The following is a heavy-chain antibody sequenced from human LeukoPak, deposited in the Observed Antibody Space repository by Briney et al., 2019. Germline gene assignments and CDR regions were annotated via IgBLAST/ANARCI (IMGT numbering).Heavy chain of an antibody. CDR2: INHSGST. CDR3: ARHEYSGSYYGLSWFDP. Sequence: SETLSLTCAVYGGSFSGYYWSWIRQPPGKGLEWIGEINHSGSTNYNPSLKSRVAISVDTSKNQFSLKLSSLTAADTAVYYCARHEYSGSYYGLSWFDPWGQGTLVTVSS. D-gene: IGHD1-26*01. V-gene: IGHV4-34*01. J-gene: IGHJ5*02. CDR1: GGSFSGYY.